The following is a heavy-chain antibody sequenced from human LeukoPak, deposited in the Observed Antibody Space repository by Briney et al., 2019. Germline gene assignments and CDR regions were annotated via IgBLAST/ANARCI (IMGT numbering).Heavy chain of an antibody. V-gene: IGHV3-33*01. Sequence: PGGSLRLSCAACGFTFSSYGMHWVRQAPGKGLEWVAVIWYDGSNKDYADSVKGRFTISRDNSKNTVYLQINSLRAEDTAVYYCAREMGSVYLDYWGQGTLVTVSS. D-gene: IGHD3-10*01. CDR1: GFTFSSYG. J-gene: IGHJ4*02. CDR3: AREMGSVYLDY. CDR2: IWYDGSNK.